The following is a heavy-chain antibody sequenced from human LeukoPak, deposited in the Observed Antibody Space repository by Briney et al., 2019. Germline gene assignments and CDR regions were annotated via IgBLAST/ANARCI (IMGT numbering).Heavy chain of an antibody. CDR2: IKQDGSEK. CDR3: ASYDPSDAFDI. J-gene: IGHJ3*02. Sequence: GSLRLSCAASGFTFSSYWMSWVRQAPGKGLEWVANIKQDGSEKYYEDSVKGRFTISRDNAKNSLYLQMNSLRAEDTAVYYCASYDPSDAFDIWGQGTMVTVSS. V-gene: IGHV3-7*01. D-gene: IGHD3-22*01. CDR1: GFTFSSYW.